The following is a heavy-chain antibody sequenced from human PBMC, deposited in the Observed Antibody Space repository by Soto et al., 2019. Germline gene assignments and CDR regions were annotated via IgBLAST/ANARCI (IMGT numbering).Heavy chain of an antibody. Sequence: QVQLVESGGGVVQPGRSLRLSCAASGITFSDYGMHWVHQAPGKGLEWVAVISYDGGHTYYTDSVKGRFSISRDNSKHTLYLQMSSLRADDTAIYYCAKERGFSSGPWPYPFDSWGQGALVTVSS. CDR2: ISYDGGHT. CDR3: AKERGFSSGPWPYPFDS. J-gene: IGHJ4*02. CDR1: GITFSDYG. V-gene: IGHV3-30*18. D-gene: IGHD5-18*01.